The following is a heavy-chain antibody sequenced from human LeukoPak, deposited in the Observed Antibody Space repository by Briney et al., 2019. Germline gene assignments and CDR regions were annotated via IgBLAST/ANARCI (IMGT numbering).Heavy chain of an antibody. CDR3: ARHGQTEGSHPRGGYGMDV. CDR1: GGSIGSYY. V-gene: IGHV4-59*08. J-gene: IGHJ6*02. CDR2: IYYSGST. Sequence: SETLSLTCTVSGGSIGSYYWSWIRQPPGKGLEWIGYIYYSGSTNYNPSLKSRVTISVDTSKNQFSLKLSSVTAADTAVYYCARHGQTEGSHPRGGYGMDVWGQGTTVTVSS. D-gene: IGHD3-10*01.